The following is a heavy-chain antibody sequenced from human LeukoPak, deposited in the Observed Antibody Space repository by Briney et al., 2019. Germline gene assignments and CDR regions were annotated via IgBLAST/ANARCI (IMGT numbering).Heavy chain of an antibody. D-gene: IGHD3-3*02. V-gene: IGHV5-51*01. CDR1: GYPFSNYW. Sequence: NRGESLKISCKASGYPFSNYWIAWVRQMPEKGLEWMGIIDPDDSETGYSPSFQGQVTISVDKSISTAFLQWSSLKASDTAIYYCAKRFSDYGMDVWGQGTTVTVSS. CDR3: AKRFSDYGMDV. CDR2: IDPDDSET. J-gene: IGHJ6*02.